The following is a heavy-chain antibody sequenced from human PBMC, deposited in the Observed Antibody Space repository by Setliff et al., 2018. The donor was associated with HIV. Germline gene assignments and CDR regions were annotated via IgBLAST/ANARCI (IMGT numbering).Heavy chain of an antibody. CDR2: IYYDGRT. J-gene: IGHJ5*01. D-gene: IGHD3-16*01. CDR1: GGSIRTGAYY. Sequence: SETLSLTCTVSGGSIRTGAYYWGWIRQPPGKGLEWIGSIYYDGRTFYKPSLKSRLTISVDTSKNQFSLSLSSVTAADTAVYCCARGGAVSADFDSWGQGTLVTVSS. V-gene: IGHV4-39*07. CDR3: ARGGAVSADFDS.